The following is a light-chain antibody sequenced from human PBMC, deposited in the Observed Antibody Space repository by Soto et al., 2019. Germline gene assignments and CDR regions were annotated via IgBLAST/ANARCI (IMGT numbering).Light chain of an antibody. CDR1: QSISNH. Sequence: DIQMTQSPSSLSASVEDRVIITCRASQSISNHLNWYQQKPGKAPKLLIFAASSLQSGVPSRFSGSRSGTDFTLTISSLQPEDFATYYCQQSYSTPQTFGQGTKVDIK. CDR2: AAS. V-gene: IGKV1-39*01. CDR3: QQSYSTPQT. J-gene: IGKJ1*01.